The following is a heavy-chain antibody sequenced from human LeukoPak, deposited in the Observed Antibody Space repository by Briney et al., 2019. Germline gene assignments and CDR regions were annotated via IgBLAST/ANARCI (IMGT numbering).Heavy chain of an antibody. Sequence: PGGSLRLSCAASGFTFSSYAMSWVRQAPGKGLEWVSAISGSGGSTYYADSVKGRFTISRDNSKNTLYLQMNSLRAEDTAVYYCAKPQIQLWLRYYFDYWGQGTLVTVSS. CDR3: AKPQIQLWLRYYFDY. CDR1: GFTFSSYA. CDR2: ISGSGGST. D-gene: IGHD5-18*01. V-gene: IGHV3-23*01. J-gene: IGHJ4*02.